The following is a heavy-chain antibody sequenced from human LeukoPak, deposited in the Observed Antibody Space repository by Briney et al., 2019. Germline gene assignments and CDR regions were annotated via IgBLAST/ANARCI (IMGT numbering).Heavy chain of an antibody. CDR3: AKVAREGYYDSSGYYYFDS. Sequence: GGSLRLSCAASGFTFSSYAMSWVRQAPGKGLEWVSAISGSGGSTYYADSVKGRFTISRDNSKHTVYLQMSSLRAEDMAVYYCAKVAREGYYDSSGYYYFDSWGQGTLVTVSS. D-gene: IGHD3-22*01. V-gene: IGHV3-23*01. CDR2: ISGSGGST. J-gene: IGHJ4*02. CDR1: GFTFSSYA.